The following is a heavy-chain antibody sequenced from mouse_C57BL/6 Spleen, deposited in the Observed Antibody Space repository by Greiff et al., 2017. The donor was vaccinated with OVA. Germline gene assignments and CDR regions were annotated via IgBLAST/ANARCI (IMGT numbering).Heavy chain of an antibody. CDR3: ARDSAGYYAMDY. V-gene: IGHV5-9*01. D-gene: IGHD3-2*02. Sequence: EVQVVESGGGLVKPGGSLKLSCAASGFTFSSYTMSWVRQTPEKRLEWVATISGGGGNTYYPDSVKGRFTISRDNAKNTLYLQMSSLRSEDTALYYCARDSAGYYAMDYWGQGTSVTVSS. CDR2: ISGGGGNT. J-gene: IGHJ4*01. CDR1: GFTFSSYT.